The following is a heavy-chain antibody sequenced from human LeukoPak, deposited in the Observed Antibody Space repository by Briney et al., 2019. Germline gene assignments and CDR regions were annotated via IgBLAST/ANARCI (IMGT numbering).Heavy chain of an antibody. J-gene: IGHJ5*02. CDR1: GFTFRNYA. CDR2: VNTNGGST. V-gene: IGHV3-23*01. Sequence: PGGSLRLSCAASGFTFRNYAMNWVRQAPGKGLEWVSTVNTNGGSTYYAASVKGRFTVSRDNSANTLSLQMNSLTVADTAIYYCVREDFAYVSETYRYWFGPWGQGTLVTVSS. D-gene: IGHD3-16*02. CDR3: VREDFAYVSETYRYWFGP.